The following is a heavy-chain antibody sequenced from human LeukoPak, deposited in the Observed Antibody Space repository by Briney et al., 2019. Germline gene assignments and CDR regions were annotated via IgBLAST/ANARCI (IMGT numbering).Heavy chain of an antibody. CDR3: TTRLRNHFDY. J-gene: IGHJ4*02. Sequence: GGSLRLSCAASGFTFSSYTMNWVRRALGQGLEWVSTISDPHSGSETHYADSVQGRFTISRDDSQNMVYLQMDSLRAEDTAVYYCTTRLRNHFDYWGQGTQVTVSS. CDR1: GFTFSSYT. CDR2: ISDPHSGSET. D-gene: IGHD5-12*01. V-gene: IGHV3-23*01.